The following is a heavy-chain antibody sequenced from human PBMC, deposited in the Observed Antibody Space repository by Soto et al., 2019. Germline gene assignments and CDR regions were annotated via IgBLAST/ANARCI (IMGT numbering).Heavy chain of an antibody. D-gene: IGHD4-17*01. CDR3: ASSTYGDYYNWFDP. V-gene: IGHV4-59*08. CDR1: GGSISSYY. Sequence: SETLSLTWTVSGGSISSYYWRWIRQPPGKGLEWIGYIYYSGSTNYNPSLKSRVTISVDTSKNQFSLKLSSVTAADTAVYYCASSTYGDYYNWFDPWGQGTLVTVSS. J-gene: IGHJ5*02. CDR2: IYYSGST.